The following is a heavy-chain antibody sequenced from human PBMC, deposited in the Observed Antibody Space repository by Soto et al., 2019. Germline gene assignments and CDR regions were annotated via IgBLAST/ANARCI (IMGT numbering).Heavy chain of an antibody. CDR3: ARIASAGRGWDV. CDR1: GFTFSNYC. J-gene: IGHJ6*02. V-gene: IGHV3-7*01. CDR2: IKQDGSEK. D-gene: IGHD6-13*01. Sequence: EVQLVESGGGLVQPGGSLRLSCADFGFTFSNYCMSWVRQAPVKGREWVGNIKQDGSEKNYVDSVKGRFTISRDNAKNSLYLQMNTLRAEDTAVYYCARIASAGRGWDVWGQGTTVVVSS.